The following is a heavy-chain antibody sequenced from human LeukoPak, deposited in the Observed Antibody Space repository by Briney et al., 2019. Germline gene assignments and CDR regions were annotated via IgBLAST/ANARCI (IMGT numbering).Heavy chain of an antibody. D-gene: IGHD3-10*01. V-gene: IGHV4-59*12. Sequence: SETLSLTCTVSGGSISSYYWGWIRQPPGKGLEWIGCIYYSGSTNYNPSLKSRVTISVDTSKNQFSLKLSSVTAADTAVYYCARGRVGTYYYGSGSYYNHNWFDPWGQGTLVTVSS. J-gene: IGHJ5*02. CDR1: GGSISSYY. CDR3: ARGRVGTYYYGSGSYYNHNWFDP. CDR2: IYYSGST.